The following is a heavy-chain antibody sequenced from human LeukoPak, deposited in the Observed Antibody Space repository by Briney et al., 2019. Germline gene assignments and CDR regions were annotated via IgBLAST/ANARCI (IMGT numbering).Heavy chain of an antibody. CDR2: INHSGST. CDR1: GGSFSGYY. CDR3: ARTSVTKSVWGTFGNI. Sequence: SETLSLTCAVYGGSFSGYYWSWIRQPPGKGLEWIGGINHSGSTNYNPSLKSRVTISVDTSKNQFSLKLSSVTAADTPVYYCARTSVTKSVWGTFGNIWGQGTMVTVSS. D-gene: IGHD3-16*01. V-gene: IGHV4-34*01. J-gene: IGHJ3*02.